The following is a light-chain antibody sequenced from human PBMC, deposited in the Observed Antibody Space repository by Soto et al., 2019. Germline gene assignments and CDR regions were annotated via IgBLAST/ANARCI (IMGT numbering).Light chain of an antibody. CDR3: QQGNNWPLT. V-gene: IGKV3-11*01. J-gene: IGKJ5*01. CDR1: QSVSNY. Sequence: EIVLTQSPATLSLSPGERATLSCRASQSVSNYLAWYQEKPGQAPRLLMYDVSNRATGIPARFSGSGSGTDFTLTISSLEPEDFAVYYCQQGNNWPLTFGQGTRLEIK. CDR2: DVS.